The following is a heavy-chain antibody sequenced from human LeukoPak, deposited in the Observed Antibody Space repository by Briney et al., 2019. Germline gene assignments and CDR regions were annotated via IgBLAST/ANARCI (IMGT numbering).Heavy chain of an antibody. Sequence: ASVKVSCKASGYTFTSYGISWVRQAPGQGLEWMGWISAYNGNTNYAQKLQGRVTMTTDTSTSTAYMELRSLRSDDTAVYYCARDLGRSYYDILTGFVRQGAFDIWGQGTMVTVSS. V-gene: IGHV1-18*01. CDR2: ISAYNGNT. CDR3: ARDLGRSYYDILTGFVRQGAFDI. J-gene: IGHJ3*02. D-gene: IGHD3-9*01. CDR1: GYTFTSYG.